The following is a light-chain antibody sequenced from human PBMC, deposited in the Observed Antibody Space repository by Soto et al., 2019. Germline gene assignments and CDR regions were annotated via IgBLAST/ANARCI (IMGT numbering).Light chain of an antibody. CDR1: QSGSSSY. V-gene: IGKV3-20*01. CDR3: QQCGYPRWT. CDR2: GVF. Sequence: EIGLTQSPDTLSLSPGERATLSCRAIQSGSSSYLAWYQQRPGQPPTLLIYGVFTRADDIPDRFSGSGSGTDFTLTIISLQPEDFRVYYCQQCGYPRWTFRQGPKVEI. J-gene: IGKJ1*01.